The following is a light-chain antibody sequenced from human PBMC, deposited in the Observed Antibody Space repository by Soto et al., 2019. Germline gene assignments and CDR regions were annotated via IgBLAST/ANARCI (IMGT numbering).Light chain of an antibody. V-gene: IGKV3-15*01. J-gene: IGKJ1*01. Sequence: EIVMTQSPATLSVSPGGRATLSCRASQSVSSDLAWYHQKPGQAPRLLIYGASTRATGIPARFSGSGSGTEFTLTINSLQSEDFAVYYCQQYNNWPRTFGQGTK. CDR2: GAS. CDR1: QSVSSD. CDR3: QQYNNWPRT.